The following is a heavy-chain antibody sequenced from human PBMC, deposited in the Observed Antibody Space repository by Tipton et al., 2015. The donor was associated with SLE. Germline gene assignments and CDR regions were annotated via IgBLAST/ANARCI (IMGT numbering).Heavy chain of an antibody. V-gene: IGHV4-34*01. CDR3: ATEGGNWFDP. D-gene: IGHD2-15*01. J-gene: IGHJ5*02. CDR2: INHSGST. Sequence: AGLVKPSETLSLTCAVSGGPFTMYYWSWIRQSPGKGLEWIGEINHSGSTNYNPSLKARVTLSADTSKNQVSLRLTSVTAADTAVYYCATEGGNWFDPWGQGILVTVSS. CDR1: GGPFTMYY.